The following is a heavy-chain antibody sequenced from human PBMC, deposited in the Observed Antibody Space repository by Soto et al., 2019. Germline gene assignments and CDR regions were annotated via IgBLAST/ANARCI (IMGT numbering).Heavy chain of an antibody. D-gene: IGHD1-7*01. Sequence: SETLSLTCTVSGGSISSYYWSWIRQPPGKGLEWIGYIYYSGSTNYNPSLKSRVTISVDTSKNQFSLKLSSVTAADSAVYYCARDSTDWNYFLGPTHKYYYYGMDVWGQGTTVTVSS. CDR2: IYYSGST. CDR3: ARDSTDWNYFLGPTHKYYYYGMDV. CDR1: GGSISSYY. J-gene: IGHJ6*02. V-gene: IGHV4-59*01.